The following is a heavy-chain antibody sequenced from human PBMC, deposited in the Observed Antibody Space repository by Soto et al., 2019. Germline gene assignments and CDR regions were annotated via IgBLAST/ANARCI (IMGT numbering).Heavy chain of an antibody. J-gene: IGHJ5*02. CDR1: GYTFTSYG. Sequence: QVQLVQSGAEVKKPGASVKVSCKASGYTFTSYGISWVRQAPGQGLEWMGWISAYNGNTNYAQKLQGRVTMTTDTSPSPAYMELRSLRSDDTAVYYCATSYCSSTSCSRNWFDPWGQGTLVTVSS. D-gene: IGHD2-2*01. CDR2: ISAYNGNT. V-gene: IGHV1-18*04. CDR3: ATSYCSSTSCSRNWFDP.